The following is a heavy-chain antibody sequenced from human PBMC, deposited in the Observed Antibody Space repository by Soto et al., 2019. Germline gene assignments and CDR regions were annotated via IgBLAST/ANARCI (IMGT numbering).Heavy chain of an antibody. D-gene: IGHD3-22*01. V-gene: IGHV4-34*01. CDR3: ARLAATDYDSSGYYLF. CDR2: INHSGST. Sequence: PSETLSLTCAVYGGSFSGYYWSWIRQPPGKGLEWIGEINHSGSTNYNPSLKSRVTISVDTSKNQFSLKLSSVTAADTAVYYCARLAATDYDSSGYYLFWGQETLVTVSS. J-gene: IGHJ4*02. CDR1: GGSFSGYY.